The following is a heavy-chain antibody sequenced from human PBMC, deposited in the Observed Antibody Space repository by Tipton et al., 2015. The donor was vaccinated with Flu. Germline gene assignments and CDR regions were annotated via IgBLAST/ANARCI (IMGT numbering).Heavy chain of an antibody. J-gene: IGHJ6*03. D-gene: IGHD6-13*01. Sequence: TLSLTCTVSGGSISSYYWGWIRQPPGKGLEWIGSIYYSGSTYYNPSLKSRVTISVDTSKNQFSLKLSSVTAADTAVYYCARFAAAGNYYYYYMDVWGKGTTVTVSS. CDR2: IYYSGST. CDR3: ARFAAAGNYYYYYMDV. V-gene: IGHV4-39*01. CDR1: GGSISSYY.